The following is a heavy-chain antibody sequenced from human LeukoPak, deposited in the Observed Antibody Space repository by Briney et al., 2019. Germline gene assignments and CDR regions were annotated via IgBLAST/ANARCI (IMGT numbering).Heavy chain of an antibody. CDR1: GYTFTSYG. CDR3: ARDRSYYYNSSGYLDY. V-gene: IGHV1-18*01. J-gene: IGHJ4*02. D-gene: IGHD3-22*01. Sequence: GASVKVSCKASGYTFTSYGISWVRQAPGQGLEWMGWISAYNGNTNYAQKLQGRVTMTTDTSTSTAYMELRSLRSDDTAVYYCARDRSYYYNSSGYLDYWGQGTLVTVSS. CDR2: ISAYNGNT.